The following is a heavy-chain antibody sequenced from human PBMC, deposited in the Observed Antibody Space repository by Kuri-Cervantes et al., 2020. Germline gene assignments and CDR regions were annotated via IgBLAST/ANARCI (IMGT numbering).Heavy chain of an antibody. V-gene: IGHV1-2*02. Sequence: ASVKVSCKTSRYTFTGYYIHWVLQAPGQGLEWMGWIHPNSGGTNYAQNFKGRVTMTTDTSISTAYMELSRLRSGDTAVYYCAREGVVIYAFDIWGQGTMVTVSS. J-gene: IGHJ3*02. D-gene: IGHD2-21*01. CDR2: IHPNSGGT. CDR3: AREGVVIYAFDI. CDR1: RYTFTGYY.